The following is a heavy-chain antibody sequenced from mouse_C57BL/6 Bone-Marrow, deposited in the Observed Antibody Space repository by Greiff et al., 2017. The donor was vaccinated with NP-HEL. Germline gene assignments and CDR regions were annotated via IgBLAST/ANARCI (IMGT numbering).Heavy chain of an antibody. CDR2: INYDGSST. D-gene: IGHD1-1*02. J-gene: IGHJ1*03. Sequence: EVQRVESEGGLVQPGSSMKLSCTASGFTFSDYYMAWVRPVPEKGLEWVANINYDGSSTYYLDSLKSRFIISRDNAKNILYLQMSSLKSEDTATYYCARDGGLWLWYFDVWGTGTTVTVSS. CDR3: ARDGGLWLWYFDV. CDR1: GFTFSDYY. V-gene: IGHV5-16*01.